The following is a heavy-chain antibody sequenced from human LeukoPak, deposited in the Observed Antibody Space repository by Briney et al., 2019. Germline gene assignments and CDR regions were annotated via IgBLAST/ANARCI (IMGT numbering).Heavy chain of an antibody. J-gene: IGHJ4*02. V-gene: IGHV4-4*07. Sequence: PSETLSLTCNVSGGSISSYYWNWIRQSAGKGLEWIGRIYTSGSTSYNPSLKSRVTMSEDTSKNLFSLKLTSVTAADTAVYYCAREAGSGTYYDFDYWGQGTLVTVSS. D-gene: IGHD3-10*01. CDR3: AREAGSGTYYDFDY. CDR1: GGSISSYY. CDR2: IYTSGST.